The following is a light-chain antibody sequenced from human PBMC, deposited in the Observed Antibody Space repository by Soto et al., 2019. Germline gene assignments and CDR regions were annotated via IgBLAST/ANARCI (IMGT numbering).Light chain of an antibody. Sequence: QSVLTQPPSASGSPGQSVTISCTGTSSDVGGYNYVSWYQQYPGRAPKLMIYEVTKRPSGVPDRFSGSKSGNTASLTVSGLQAEDEADYSCSSYVASNNFYCVFGGGTKLPVL. CDR2: EVT. J-gene: IGLJ3*02. CDR3: SSYVASNNFYCV. V-gene: IGLV2-8*01. CDR1: SSDVGGYNY.